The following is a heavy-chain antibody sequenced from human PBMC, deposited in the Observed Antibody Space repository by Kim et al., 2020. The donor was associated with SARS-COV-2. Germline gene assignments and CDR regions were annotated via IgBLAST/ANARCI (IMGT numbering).Heavy chain of an antibody. V-gene: IGHV3-48*01. CDR1: GFTFSSYS. D-gene: IGHD3-22*01. Sequence: GGSLRLSCAASGFTFSSYSMNWVRQAPGKGLEWVSYISSSSSTIYYADSVKGRFTISRDNAKNSLYLQMNSLRAEDTAVYYCARELYRDYYYDSQWPWDAFDPWGQGTLVTVSS. J-gene: IGHJ5*02. CDR2: ISSSSSTI. CDR3: ARELYRDYYYDSQWPWDAFDP.